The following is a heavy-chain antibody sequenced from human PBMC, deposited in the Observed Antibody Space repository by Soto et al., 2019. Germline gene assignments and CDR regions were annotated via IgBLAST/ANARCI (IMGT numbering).Heavy chain of an antibody. Sequence: GGSLRLSCAASGFTFSSYGMHWVRQAPGKGLEWVAVISYDGSNKYYADSVKGRFTISRDNSKNTLYLQMNSLRAEDTAVYYCAKDNIGMVYDAGVVGYWGQGTLVTVSS. J-gene: IGHJ4*02. V-gene: IGHV3-30*18. CDR1: GFTFSSYG. CDR2: ISYDGSNK. CDR3: AKDNIGMVYDAGVVGY. D-gene: IGHD2-8*01.